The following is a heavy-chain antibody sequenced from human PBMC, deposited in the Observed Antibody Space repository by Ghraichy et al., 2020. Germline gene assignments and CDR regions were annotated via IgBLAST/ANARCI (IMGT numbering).Heavy chain of an antibody. D-gene: IGHD2-15*01. Sequence: SETLSLTCAVYGGSFSGYYWSWIRQPPGKGLEWIGEINHSGSTNYNPSLKSRVTISVDTSKNQFSLKLSSVTAADTAVYYCARTVKKTPLGYCSGGSCRPYYYYYGMDVWGQGTTVTVSS. CDR3: ARTVKKTPLGYCSGGSCRPYYYYYGMDV. J-gene: IGHJ6*02. V-gene: IGHV4-34*01. CDR1: GGSFSGYY. CDR2: INHSGST.